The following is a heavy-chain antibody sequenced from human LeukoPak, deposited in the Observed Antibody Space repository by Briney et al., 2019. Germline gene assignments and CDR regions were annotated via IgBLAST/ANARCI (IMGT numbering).Heavy chain of an antibody. J-gene: IGHJ5*02. CDR3: ARFKGTMVRGVNHWFDP. D-gene: IGHD3-10*01. CDR2: IYYSGST. V-gene: IGHV4-59*01. CDR1: GGSTSSYY. Sequence: SETLSLTCTVSGGSTSSYYWSWIRQPPGKGLEWIGYIYYSGSTNYNPSLKSRVTISVDTSKNQFSLKLSSVTAADTAVYYCARFKGTMVRGVNHWFDPWGQGTLVTVSS.